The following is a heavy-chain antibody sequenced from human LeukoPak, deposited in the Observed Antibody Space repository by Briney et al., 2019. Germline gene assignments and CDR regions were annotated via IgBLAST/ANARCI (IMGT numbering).Heavy chain of an antibody. CDR1: GFTFSTYD. V-gene: IGHV3-48*02. CDR3: ARDLAPGDGTVIFDY. D-gene: IGHD3-22*01. CDR2: IGTTTGYM. J-gene: IGHJ4*02. Sequence: AGGSLRLSCAASGFTFSTYDMNWVRQTPGKGLEWVSYIGTTTGYMYYADSVRGRFSISRDNAKNSLYLQMNSLRDEDTAVYYCARDLAPGDGTVIFDYWGQGTLVTVSS.